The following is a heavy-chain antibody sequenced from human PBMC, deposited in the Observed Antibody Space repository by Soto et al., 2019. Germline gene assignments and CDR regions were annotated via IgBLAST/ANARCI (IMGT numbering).Heavy chain of an antibody. Sequence: QVQLVQSGAEVKKPGASVQVSCKASGLAFPIDDIFWVRQTIGQGLEFMGWMNPSGRNTGYAQKFQGRAPFTWNTPTSTAYMDLSGLRSEDTAVYYWARDRTKVPVALDVCGQGTMVTVSS. CDR1: GLAFPIDD. D-gene: IGHD4-4*01. CDR3: ARDRTKVPVALDV. CDR2: MNPSGRNT. J-gene: IGHJ3*01. V-gene: IGHV1-8*01.